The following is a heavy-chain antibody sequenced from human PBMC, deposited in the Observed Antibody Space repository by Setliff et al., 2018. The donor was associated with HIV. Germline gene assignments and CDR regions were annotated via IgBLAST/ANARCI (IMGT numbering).Heavy chain of an antibody. V-gene: IGHV1-69*13. CDR2: IIPIFGTS. CDR1: GGTFSGYA. D-gene: IGHD2-21*01. Sequence: SVKVSCKASGGTFSGYAISWVRQAPGQGLELMGGIIPIFGTSKYPQNFQGRVTITADESTSTAYMELSSLTSEDTAVYYCANLAYCHGDCYSTGASDIWGQGTMVTVSS. CDR3: ANLAYCHGDCYSTGASDI. J-gene: IGHJ3*02.